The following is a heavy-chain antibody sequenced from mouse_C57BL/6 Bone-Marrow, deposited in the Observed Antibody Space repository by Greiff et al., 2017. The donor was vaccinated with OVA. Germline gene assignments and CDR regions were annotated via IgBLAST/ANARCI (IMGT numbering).Heavy chain of an antibody. CDR1: GYTFTDYE. CDR2: IDPETGGT. J-gene: IGHJ2*01. CDR3: TRSRSNYDY. D-gene: IGHD2-5*01. Sequence: QVQLKQSGAELVRPGASVTLSCKASGYTFTDYEMHWVKQTPVHGLEWIGAIDPETGGTAYNQKFKGKAILTADKSSRTAYMELRSLTSEDSAVYYCTRSRSNYDYWGQGTTLTVSS. V-gene: IGHV1-15*01.